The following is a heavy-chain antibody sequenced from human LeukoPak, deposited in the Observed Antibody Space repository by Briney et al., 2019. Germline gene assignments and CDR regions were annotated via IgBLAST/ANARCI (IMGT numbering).Heavy chain of an antibody. CDR1: GFTFSSYA. D-gene: IGHD6-19*01. V-gene: IGHV3-23*01. J-gene: IGHJ4*02. CDR3: ARRSSGWYWDY. Sequence: GGSLRLSCAASGFTFSSYAMSWVRQAPGKGLEWVSGISESGFTTYYADSAKGRFTISRDNSKNTLYLQMNSLRAEDTAVYYCARRSSGWYWDYWGQGTPVTVSS. CDR2: ISESGFTT.